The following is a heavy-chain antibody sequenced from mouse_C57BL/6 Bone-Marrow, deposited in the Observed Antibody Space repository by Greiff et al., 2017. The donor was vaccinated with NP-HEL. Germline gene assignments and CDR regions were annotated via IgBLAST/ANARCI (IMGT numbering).Heavy chain of an antibody. J-gene: IGHJ2*01. CDR1: GYTFTSYW. CDR2: IDPSDSET. D-gene: IGHD2-1*01. Sequence: QVQLKQPGAELVRPGSSVKLSCKASGYTFTSYWMHWVKQRPIQGLEWIGNIDPSDSETHYNQKFKDKATLTVDKSSSTAYMQLSILTSEDSAVYYCARFYYGNYGFDYWGQGTTLTVSS. V-gene: IGHV1-52*01. CDR3: ARFYYGNYGFDY.